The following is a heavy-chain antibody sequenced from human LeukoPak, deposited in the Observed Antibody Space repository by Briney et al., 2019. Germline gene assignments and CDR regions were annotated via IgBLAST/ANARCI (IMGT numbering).Heavy chain of an antibody. Sequence: SETLSLTCAVYGGSFSGYYWSWIRQPPGKGLEWIGEINHIGSTNYNPSLKSRVTISVDTSKNQFSLKLSSVTAADTAVYYCARDRRSSAAGIRYYYYGMDVWGQGTTVTVSS. CDR2: INHIGST. CDR3: ARDRRSSAAGIRYYYYGMDV. CDR1: GGSFSGYY. J-gene: IGHJ6*02. V-gene: IGHV4-34*01. D-gene: IGHD6-13*01.